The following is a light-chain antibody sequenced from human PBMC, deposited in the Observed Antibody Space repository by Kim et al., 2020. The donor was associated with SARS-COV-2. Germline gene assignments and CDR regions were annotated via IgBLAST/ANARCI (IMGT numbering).Light chain of an antibody. CDR2: EVS. CDR3: STYTTSETWV. J-gene: IGLJ3*02. CDR1: SSDIGAYNH. V-gene: IGLV2-14*01. Sequence: GQSIPISCSGTSSDIGAYNHASWYQQPPGTAPKLIIYEVSNRPSGISSRFSASKSGSTASLTISGLQAEDEGDYYCSTYTTSETWVFGTGTQLTVL.